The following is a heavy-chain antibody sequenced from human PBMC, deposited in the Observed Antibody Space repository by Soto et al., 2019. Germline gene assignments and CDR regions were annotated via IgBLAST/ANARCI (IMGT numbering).Heavy chain of an antibody. CDR3: ARDPHKYDILTGLSYYYYMDV. CDR1: GGTFSSYT. D-gene: IGHD3-9*01. V-gene: IGHV1-69*04. J-gene: IGHJ6*03. CDR2: IIPILGIA. Sequence: SVKVSCKASGGTFSSYTISWVRQAPGQGLEWMGRIIPILGIANYAQKFQGRVTITADKSTSTAYMELSSLRSEDTAVYYCARDPHKYDILTGLSYYYYMDVWGKGTTVTVSS.